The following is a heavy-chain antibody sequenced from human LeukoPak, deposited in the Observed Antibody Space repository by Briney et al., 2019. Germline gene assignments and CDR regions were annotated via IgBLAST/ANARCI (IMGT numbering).Heavy chain of an antibody. CDR3: AKANDYMDV. CDR2: ISGSGGST. CDR1: GFTFSNYA. J-gene: IGHJ6*03. Sequence: PGGSLRLSCAASGFTFSNYAMRWVSQAPGKGLEWVSGISGSGGSTYYADSVKGRFTISRDNSKNTLYLQMNSLRAEDTAVYYCAKANDYMDVWGKGTTVTVSS. V-gene: IGHV3-23*01.